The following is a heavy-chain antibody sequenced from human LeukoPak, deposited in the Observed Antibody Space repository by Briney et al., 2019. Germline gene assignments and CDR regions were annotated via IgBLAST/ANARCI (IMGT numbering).Heavy chain of an antibody. Sequence: PGGSLRLSCAASGFTFSSCWLSWVRQAPGMGLEWVASIKQDGSEKYYVDSVKGRFTISRDNAKNSLYLQMNSLRAEDTAVYYCAREATGRFYYYYGMDVWGQGTTVTVSS. J-gene: IGHJ6*02. CDR1: GFTFSSCW. D-gene: IGHD1-14*01. CDR2: IKQDGSEK. CDR3: AREATGRFYYYYGMDV. V-gene: IGHV3-7*01.